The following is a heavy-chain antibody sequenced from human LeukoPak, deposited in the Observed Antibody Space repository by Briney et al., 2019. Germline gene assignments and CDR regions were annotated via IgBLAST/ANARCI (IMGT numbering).Heavy chain of an antibody. CDR2: ISGSGGST. CDR1: GFTFSSYA. D-gene: IGHD6-19*01. Sequence: PGGSLRLSCAASGFTFSSYAMSWVRQAPGKGPEWVSAISGSGGSTYYADSVKGRFTISRDNSKNTLYLQMNSLRAEDTAVYYCAKYSSGWYVQYYFDYWGQGTPVTVSS. CDR3: AKYSSGWYVQYYFDY. J-gene: IGHJ4*02. V-gene: IGHV3-23*01.